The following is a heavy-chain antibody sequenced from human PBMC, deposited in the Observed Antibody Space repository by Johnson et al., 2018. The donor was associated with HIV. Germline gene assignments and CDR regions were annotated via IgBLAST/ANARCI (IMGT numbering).Heavy chain of an antibody. V-gene: IGHV3-30-3*02. Sequence: QVQLVESGGGVVRPGRSLRLSCAASGFTFSNYPMHWVRQAPGKGLEWVAVISYDGSNKYYADSVKGRFTISRDNSKNTLYLQMNSLRAEDTAVYYCAKFRDAFDIWGQGTMVTVSS. CDR1: GFTFSNYP. J-gene: IGHJ3*02. CDR2: ISYDGSNK. CDR3: AKFRDAFDI.